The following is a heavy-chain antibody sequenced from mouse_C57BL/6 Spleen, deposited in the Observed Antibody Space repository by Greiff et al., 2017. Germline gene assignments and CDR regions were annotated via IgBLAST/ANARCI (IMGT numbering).Heavy chain of an antibody. CDR2: IYPSDSET. V-gene: IGHV1-61*01. Sequence: QVQLQQPGAELVRPGSSVKLSCKASGYTFTSYWMDWVKQRPGQGLEWIGNIYPSDSETHYNQKFKDKATLTVDKSSSTAYMQLSSLTSEDSAVYYCAREDYSQRRFAYWGQGTLVTVSA. CDR1: GYTFTSYW. D-gene: IGHD2-12*01. CDR3: AREDYSQRRFAY. J-gene: IGHJ3*01.